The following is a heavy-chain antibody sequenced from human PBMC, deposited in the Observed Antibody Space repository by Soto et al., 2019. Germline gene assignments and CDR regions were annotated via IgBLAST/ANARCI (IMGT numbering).Heavy chain of an antibody. Sequence: EVQLVESGGGLVQPGRSLRLSCEASGFTFDGFAMHWVRQGPGKGLEWVSGISWNSAAIGYADSVKGRFTISRDNAKNSLYLQMNSLRTEDTALYYCVKDMGEGAYYDSLTGPNRYFDLWGRGTLVTASS. J-gene: IGHJ2*01. CDR2: ISWNSAAI. CDR1: GFTFDGFA. D-gene: IGHD3-9*01. CDR3: VKDMGEGAYYDSLTGPNRYFDL. V-gene: IGHV3-9*01.